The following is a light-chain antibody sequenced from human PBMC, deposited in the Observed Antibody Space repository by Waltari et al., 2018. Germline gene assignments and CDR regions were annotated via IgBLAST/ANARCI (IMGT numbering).Light chain of an antibody. V-gene: IGLV4-69*01. Sequence: QQPEKGPRYLMKVNSYGSHSKGDQIPDRFSCSGSVAERYLTISNVQSEDEADYYCQTGGHGTWVFGGGTKLTVL. CDR2: VNSYGSH. J-gene: IGLJ3*02. CDR3: QTGGHGTWV.